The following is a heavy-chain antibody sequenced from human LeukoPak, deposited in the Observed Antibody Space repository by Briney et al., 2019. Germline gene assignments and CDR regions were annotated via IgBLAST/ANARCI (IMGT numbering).Heavy chain of an antibody. D-gene: IGHD3-10*01. CDR1: GFTFSSYA. V-gene: IGHV3-30-3*01. J-gene: IGHJ4*02. CDR2: LSSDGIKK. CDR3: ARVAVWGVILDYFQY. Sequence: PGGSLRLSCAASGFTFSSYAMHGVRQALGKGREWVAVLSSDGIKKYYADSVKGRFTISRDNSKNTLYLQVNSLRAEDTAVYYCARVAVWGVILDYFQYWSQGALVTVSS.